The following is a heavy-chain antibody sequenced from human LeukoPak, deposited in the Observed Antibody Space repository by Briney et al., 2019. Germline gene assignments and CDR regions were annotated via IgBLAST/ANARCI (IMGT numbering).Heavy chain of an antibody. Sequence: SETLSLTCTVSGGSISSGGYYWSWIRQHPGKGLEWIGYIYYSGSTYYNPSLKSRVTISVDTSKNQFSLKLSSVTAADTAVYYCASSWGRDGNQDYWGQGTLVTVSS. CDR2: IYYSGST. CDR3: ASSWGRDGNQDY. J-gene: IGHJ4*02. V-gene: IGHV4-31*03. CDR1: GGSISSGGYY. D-gene: IGHD5-24*01.